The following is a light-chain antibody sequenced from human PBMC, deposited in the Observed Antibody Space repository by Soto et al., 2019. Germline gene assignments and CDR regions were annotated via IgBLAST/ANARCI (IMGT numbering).Light chain of an antibody. CDR3: QQTYNAPLT. J-gene: IGKJ3*01. V-gene: IGKV1-39*01. CDR2: GAI. Sequence: DIQMTQSPSSLSASVGDRVTITCRASQSITSYLSWYQQKAGKAPKLLVYGAISLQSGVPSRFSGSGSGTDFTLTISSLQPEDFATYYCQQTYNAPLTFGPGTKVDIK. CDR1: QSITSY.